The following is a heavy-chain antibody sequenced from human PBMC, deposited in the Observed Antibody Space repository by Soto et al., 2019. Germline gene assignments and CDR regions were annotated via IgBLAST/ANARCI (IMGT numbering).Heavy chain of an antibody. V-gene: IGHV1-18*01. J-gene: IGHJ4*02. CDR2: ISAYNGNT. CDR1: GYTFTSYG. D-gene: IGHD6-13*01. CDR3: ATSNGDSSSWFYYFDY. Sequence: ASVKVSCQASGYTFTSYGISWVRQAPGQGLEWMGWISAYNGNTNYAQKLQGRVTMTTDKSTSTAYMELSSLRSEDTAVYYCATSNGDSSSWFYYFDYWGQGTLVTVSS.